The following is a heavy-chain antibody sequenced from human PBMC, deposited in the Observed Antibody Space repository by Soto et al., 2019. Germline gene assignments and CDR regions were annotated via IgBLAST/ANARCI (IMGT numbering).Heavy chain of an antibody. Sequence: SETLSLTCTVSGGSISSGDYYWSWIRQPPGKGLEWIGYIYYSRSTYYNPSLKSRVTISVDTSKNQFSLKLSSVTAADTAVYYCAREWGSYGSGIDYWGQGTQVTVSS. J-gene: IGHJ4*02. CDR2: IYYSRST. V-gene: IGHV4-30-4*01. D-gene: IGHD3-10*01. CDR3: AREWGSYGSGIDY. CDR1: GGSISSGDYY.